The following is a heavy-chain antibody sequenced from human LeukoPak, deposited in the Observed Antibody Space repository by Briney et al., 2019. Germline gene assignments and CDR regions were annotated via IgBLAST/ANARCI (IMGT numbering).Heavy chain of an antibody. V-gene: IGHV4-34*01. D-gene: IGHD3-22*01. CDR2: INHSGST. J-gene: IGHJ5*02. Sequence: PSETLSLTCAVYGGSFSGYYWSWIRQPPGKGLEWIGEINHSGSTNYNPSLKSRVTISVDTSKNQFSLKLSSVTAADTAVYYCARRLPMIVVVITTYNWFDPWGQGTLVTVSS. CDR1: GGSFSGYY. CDR3: ARRLPMIVVVITTYNWFDP.